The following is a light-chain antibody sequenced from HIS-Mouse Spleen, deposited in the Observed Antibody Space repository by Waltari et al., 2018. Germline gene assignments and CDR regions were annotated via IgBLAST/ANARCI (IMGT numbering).Light chain of an antibody. J-gene: IGLJ2*01. CDR3: CSYAGSSTVV. CDR2: EGI. Sequence: QSALTQPAPVSGSPGQSSTLSCTGTSSESGWYILVPWYQQHPGKAPKPMIYEGIKRPSGVSNRFSGSKSGNTASLTISGLQAEDEADYYCCSYAGSSTVVFGGGTKLTVL. CDR1: SSESGWYIL. V-gene: IGLV2-23*01.